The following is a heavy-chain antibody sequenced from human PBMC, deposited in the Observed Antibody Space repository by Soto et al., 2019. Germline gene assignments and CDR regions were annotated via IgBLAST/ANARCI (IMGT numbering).Heavy chain of an antibody. CDR2: IIPILGIA. V-gene: IGHV1-69*08. Sequence: QVQLVQSGAEVKKPGSSVKVSCKASGGTFSSYTISWVRQAPGQGLEWMGRIIPILGIANYAQKFQGRVTMTADKTTSTAYMELSSLRSEDTAVYYCAREDCSGGSCYTTYYYYYGMDVWGQGTTVTVSS. CDR3: AREDCSGGSCYTTYYYYYGMDV. CDR1: GGTFSSYT. J-gene: IGHJ6*02. D-gene: IGHD2-15*01.